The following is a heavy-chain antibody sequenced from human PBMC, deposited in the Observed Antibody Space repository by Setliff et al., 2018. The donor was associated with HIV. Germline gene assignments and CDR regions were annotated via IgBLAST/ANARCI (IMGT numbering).Heavy chain of an antibody. Sequence: SCPASAFTFNIYAIHWVRQAPGQGLEWMGYIDANTGIPTYAQALSGRFVFSLDTSVTTAYLQISSLTAEDTAVYYCARDFLGDPDWSLDYWGQGTRVTV. J-gene: IGHJ4*02. D-gene: IGHD3-9*01. V-gene: IGHV7-4-1*02. CDR1: AFTFNIYA. CDR3: ARDFLGDPDWSLDY. CDR2: IDANTGIP.